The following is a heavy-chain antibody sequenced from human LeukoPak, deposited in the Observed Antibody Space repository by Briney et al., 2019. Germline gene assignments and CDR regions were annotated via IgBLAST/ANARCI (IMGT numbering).Heavy chain of an antibody. CDR3: ARGIRSSMGDY. Sequence: ASVKVSCKASGFTFTSSAMQRVRQAPGQGLEWMGWISAYNGNTNYAQKLQGRVTMTTDTSTSTAYMELRSLRSDDTAVYYCARGIRSSMGDYWGQGTLVTVSS. V-gene: IGHV1-18*01. CDR1: GFTFTSSA. CDR2: ISAYNGNT. D-gene: IGHD6-6*01. J-gene: IGHJ4*02.